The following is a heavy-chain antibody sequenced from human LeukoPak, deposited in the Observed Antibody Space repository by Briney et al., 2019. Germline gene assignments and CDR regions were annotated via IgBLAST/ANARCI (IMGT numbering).Heavy chain of an antibody. CDR3: ARVDYYHYYMDV. CDR2: IHYSGST. V-gene: IGHV4-61*01. Sequence: ASETLSLTCTVSGGSVSSVNHYWSWMRQPPGKGLEWIGYIHYSGSTTYNPSLKSRVTISIDASKTQFSLKLSSVTAADTALYYCARVDYYHYYMDVWGTGTTVTVSS. CDR1: GGSVSSVNHY. J-gene: IGHJ6*03.